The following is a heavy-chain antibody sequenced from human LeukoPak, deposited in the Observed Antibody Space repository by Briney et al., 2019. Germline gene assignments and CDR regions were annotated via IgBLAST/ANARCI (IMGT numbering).Heavy chain of an antibody. D-gene: IGHD1-1*01. J-gene: IGHJ4*02. Sequence: GGSLRLSCAASGFTFSNYVMSWVRQAPGKGLEWVSVISGSGGTTYYADSVKGRFTISRDNSKNTLYLQMNSLRAEDTAVYYCARVGEEGTIDYWGQGTLVTVSS. V-gene: IGHV3-23*01. CDR2: ISGSGGTT. CDR3: ARVGEEGTIDY. CDR1: GFTFSNYV.